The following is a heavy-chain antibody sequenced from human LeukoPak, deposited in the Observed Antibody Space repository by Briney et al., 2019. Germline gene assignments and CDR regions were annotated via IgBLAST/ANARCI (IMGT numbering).Heavy chain of an antibody. CDR3: ARGQRNYFRVVDD. V-gene: IGHV4-59*01. J-gene: IGHJ4*02. D-gene: IGHD2-15*01. CDR2: IHFSGNT. Sequence: SETLSLTCIVSGGSITGYYWSWIRHSPGKGLEWIGSIHFSGNTNYNPSLNSRVTISLDTPKNQFSLKLTSVTAADTALYYCARGQRNYFRVVDDWGQGTLVTVSS. CDR1: GGSITGYY.